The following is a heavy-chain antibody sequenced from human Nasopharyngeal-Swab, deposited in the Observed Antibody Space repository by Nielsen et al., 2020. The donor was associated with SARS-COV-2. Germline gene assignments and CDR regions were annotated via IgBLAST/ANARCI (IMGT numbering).Heavy chain of an antibody. CDR2: INSDGSST. D-gene: IGHD3-10*01. V-gene: IGHV3-74*01. J-gene: IGHJ4*02. CDR3: ARDPKEWFGEISSDY. Sequence: LSLTCAASGFTFSSYWMHWVRQAPGKGLVWVSRINSDGSSTSYADSVKGRFTISRDNAKNTLYLQMNSLRAEDTAVYYCARDPKEWFGEISSDYWGQGTLVTVSS. CDR1: GFTFSSYW.